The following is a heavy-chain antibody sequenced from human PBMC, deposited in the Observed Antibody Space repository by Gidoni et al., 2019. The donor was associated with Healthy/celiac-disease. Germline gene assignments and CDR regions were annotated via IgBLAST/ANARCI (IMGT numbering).Heavy chain of an antibody. J-gene: IGHJ4*02. Sequence: QVQLQQWGAGLLKPSETLSPTCAVHGGSFSGYYCSWIRQPPGKGLEWIGEINHSGSTNYNPSLKSRVTISVDTSKNQFSLKLSSVAAADTAVYYCARGRYSIFYWGQGTLVTVSS. CDR2: INHSGST. V-gene: IGHV4-34*01. CDR1: GGSFSGYY. CDR3: ARGRYSIFY. D-gene: IGHD4-4*01.